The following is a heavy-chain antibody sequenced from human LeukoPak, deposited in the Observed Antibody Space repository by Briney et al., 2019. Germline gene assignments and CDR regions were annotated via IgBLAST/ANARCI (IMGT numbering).Heavy chain of an antibody. Sequence: TGGSLRLSCEVSGFSFSTYWMTWVRQAPGKGLEWVANINQHGSETYYVDSVKGRFIISRDNAKNSLYLQMNSLRAEDTAVYYCAELGITIIGGVWGKGTTVTISS. CDR2: INQHGSET. CDR1: GFSFSTYW. CDR3: AELGITIIGGV. J-gene: IGHJ6*04. V-gene: IGHV3-7*01. D-gene: IGHD3-10*02.